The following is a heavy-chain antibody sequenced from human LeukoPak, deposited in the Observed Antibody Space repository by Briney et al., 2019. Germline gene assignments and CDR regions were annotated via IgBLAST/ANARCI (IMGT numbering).Heavy chain of an antibody. CDR2: INHSGST. V-gene: IGHV4-34*01. CDR3: ARGSFHCSSTSCYESYYYYYGMDV. D-gene: IGHD2-2*01. Sequence: PSETLSLTCAVHGGSFSGYYWSWIRQPRGKGLEWIGEINHSGSTKNNPSLKSRVTISVDTSKNQFSLKLSSVTAADTAVYYCARGSFHCSSTSCYESYYYYYGMDVWGQGTTVTVSS. J-gene: IGHJ6*02. CDR1: GGSFSGYY.